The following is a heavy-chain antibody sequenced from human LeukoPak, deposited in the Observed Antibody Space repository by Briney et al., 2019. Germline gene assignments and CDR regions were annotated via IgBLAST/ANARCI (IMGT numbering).Heavy chain of an antibody. V-gene: IGHV1-46*01. CDR3: ARLDYVWGSYRRIRNWFDP. J-gene: IGHJ5*02. D-gene: IGHD3-16*02. CDR2: INPSGTGT. Sequence: ASVKVSFKASGYTITNNYMHWVRQAPGQGREWMGVINPSGTGTSYAQKFQGRITMSRETSTSTVYMELSSLRSDDTAVYYCARLDYVWGSYRRIRNWFDPWGQGPLVTVSS. CDR1: GYTITNNY.